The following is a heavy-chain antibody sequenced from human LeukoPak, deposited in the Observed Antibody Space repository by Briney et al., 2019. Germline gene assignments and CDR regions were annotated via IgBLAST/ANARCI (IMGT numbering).Heavy chain of an antibody. CDR2: INHSGST. V-gene: IGHV4-34*01. Sequence: LSCAASGFTFSDYYMSWVRQAPEKGLEWIGEINHSGSTNYNPSLKSRVTISVDTSKNQFSLKLSSVTAADTAVYYCARMRSSGWYRHFDYWGQGTLVTVSS. D-gene: IGHD6-19*01. CDR3: ARMRSSGWYRHFDY. CDR1: GFTFSDYY. J-gene: IGHJ4*02.